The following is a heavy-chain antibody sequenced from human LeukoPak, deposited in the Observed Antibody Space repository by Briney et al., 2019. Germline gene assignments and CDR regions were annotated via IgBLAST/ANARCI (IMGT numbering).Heavy chain of an antibody. Sequence: GRSLRLSCAASGFTFSSYGMHWVRQAPGKGLEWVAVISYDETNKYYADSVKGRFTISRDNAKNSLYLQMNSLRAEDTAVYYCARDGQFAAYYYDSDAFDIWGQGTMVTVSS. V-gene: IGHV3-30*03. D-gene: IGHD3-22*01. CDR2: ISYDETNK. CDR1: GFTFSSYG. J-gene: IGHJ3*02. CDR3: ARDGQFAAYYYDSDAFDI.